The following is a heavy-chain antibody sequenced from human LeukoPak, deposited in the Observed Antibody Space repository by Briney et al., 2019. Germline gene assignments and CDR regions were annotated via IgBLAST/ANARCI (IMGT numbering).Heavy chain of an antibody. CDR1: GYTFSDYY. D-gene: IGHD2-2*02. CDR2: IIPIFGTA. CDR3: ARGHCSSTSCYSVDC. J-gene: IGHJ4*02. Sequence: SVKVSCKASGYTFSDYYMHWVRQAPGQGLEWMGGIIPIFGTANYAQKFQGRVTITTDESTSTAYMELSSLRSEDTAVYYCARGHCSSTSCYSVDCWGQGTLVTVSS. V-gene: IGHV1-69*05.